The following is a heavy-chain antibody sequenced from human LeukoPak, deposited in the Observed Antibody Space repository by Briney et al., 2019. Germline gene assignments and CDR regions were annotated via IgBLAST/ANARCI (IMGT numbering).Heavy chain of an antibody. V-gene: IGHV3-7*01. Sequence: PGGSLRLSCAASGFTFSSYWMSWVRQAPGKGLEWVANIKQDGSEKYYVDSVKGRFTISRDNAKNSLYLQMNSLRAEDTAVYYCARESHYYGSGSYYDYYYYGMDVWGQGTTVTVSS. J-gene: IGHJ6*02. CDR1: GFTFSSYW. CDR2: IKQDGSEK. CDR3: ARESHYYGSGSYYDYYYYGMDV. D-gene: IGHD3-10*01.